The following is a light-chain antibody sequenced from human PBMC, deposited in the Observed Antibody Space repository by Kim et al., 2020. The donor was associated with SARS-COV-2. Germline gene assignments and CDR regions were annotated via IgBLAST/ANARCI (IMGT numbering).Light chain of an antibody. CDR2: AAS. CDR1: QSISSY. V-gene: IGKV1-39*01. J-gene: IGKJ4*01. Sequence: DIQMTQSPSSLSASVGDRVTITCRASQSISSYLNWYQQKPGKAPKLLIYAASSLQSGVPSRFSGSGSGTDFTLTIRSLQPEDFATYYCQQSYSPLALTFGGGTKVDIK. CDR3: QQSYSPLALT.